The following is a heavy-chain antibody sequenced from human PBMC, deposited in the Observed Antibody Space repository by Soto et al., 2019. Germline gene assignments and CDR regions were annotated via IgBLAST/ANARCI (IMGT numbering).Heavy chain of an antibody. CDR1: GYSFTSYW. CDR2: IYPGDSDT. J-gene: IGHJ6*02. Sequence: PGESLKISCKGSGYSFTSYWIGWVRQMPGKGLEWMGIIYPGDSDTRYSPSFQGQVTISADKSISTAYLQWSSLKASDTAMYYRARFLYYDILTGYFPYYYYYGMDVWGQGTTVTVSS. D-gene: IGHD3-9*01. V-gene: IGHV5-51*01. CDR3: ARFLYYDILTGYFPYYYYYGMDV.